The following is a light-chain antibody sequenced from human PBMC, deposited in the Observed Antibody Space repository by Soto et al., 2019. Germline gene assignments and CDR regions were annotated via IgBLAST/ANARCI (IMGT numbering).Light chain of an antibody. V-gene: IGKV1-6*01. CDR1: QGIRND. J-gene: IGKJ2*01. CDR3: LQDYNYPYT. CDR2: GAS. Sequence: AIQMTQSPSSLSASVGDRVTITCRASQGIRNDLGWYQQKPGKAPKFLIYGASNLQSGVPSRFSGSGSGTDFTLAINSLQPEDFATYYCLQDYNYPYTFGQGTKLEIK.